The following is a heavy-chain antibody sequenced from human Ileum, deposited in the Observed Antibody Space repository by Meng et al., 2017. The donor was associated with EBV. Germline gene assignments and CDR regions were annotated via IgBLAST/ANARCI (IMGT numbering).Heavy chain of an antibody. CDR2: MSYTGST. CDR1: TGSVSSYGYY. J-gene: IGHJ4*02. CDR3: ARERGGGDRGIQ. Sequence: QWQEAGPGLVKPSEPLSLTCSASTGSVSSYGYYWTWTRQPPGKGLEWIGYMSYTGSTNYKSTLKSRVTISVDKSKNQFSLKLSSVTAADTAVYYCARERGGGDRGIQWGQGTLVTVSS. D-gene: IGHD2-21*02. V-gene: IGHV4-61*08.